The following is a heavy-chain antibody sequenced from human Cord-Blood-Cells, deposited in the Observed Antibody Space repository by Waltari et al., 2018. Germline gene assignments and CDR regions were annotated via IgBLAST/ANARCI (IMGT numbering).Heavy chain of an antibody. D-gene: IGHD6-19*01. CDR3: ARIPQRAVAGTFDY. V-gene: IGHV2-26*01. CDR2: IFSNDEK. J-gene: IGHJ4*02. CDR1: GFSLSNARMG. Sequence: QVTLKESGPVLVKPTEPLTLTCPVSGFSLSNARMGVSWIRQPPGKALEWLAHIFSNDEKSYSTSLKSRLTISKDTSKSQVVLTMTNMDPVDTATYYCARIPQRAVAGTFDYWGQGTLVTVSS.